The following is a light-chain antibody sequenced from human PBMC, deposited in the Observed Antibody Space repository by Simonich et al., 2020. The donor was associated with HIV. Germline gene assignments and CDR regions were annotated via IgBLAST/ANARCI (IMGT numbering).Light chain of an antibody. CDR1: QSISSY. J-gene: IGKJ1*01. Sequence: DIQMTQSPSSLSASVGDRVTITCRESQSISSYLNWYQQKPGKAPKLLIYAASSLQSGVPSRFTGSGSGTDYTLTISSLQPEDFATYYCQQYNSYSQMFGQGTKVEIK. CDR2: AAS. CDR3: QQYNSYSQM. V-gene: IGKV1-39*01.